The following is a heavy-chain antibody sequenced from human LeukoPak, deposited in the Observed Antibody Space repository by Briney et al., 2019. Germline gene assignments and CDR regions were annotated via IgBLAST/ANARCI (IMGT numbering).Heavy chain of an antibody. D-gene: IGHD3-10*01. CDR2: INRSGGAI. V-gene: IGHV3-48*03. CDR1: GFTFSGYD. Sequence: GGSLRLSCAASGFTFSGYDMHWVRQAPGQGLEWISLINRSGGAIYYADSVKGRFTMSRDTSNNSLYLQLNSLRSDDTAVYYCAKDGTGGYGGGRIDSWGQGTPVTVST. J-gene: IGHJ4*02. CDR3: AKDGTGGYGGGRIDS.